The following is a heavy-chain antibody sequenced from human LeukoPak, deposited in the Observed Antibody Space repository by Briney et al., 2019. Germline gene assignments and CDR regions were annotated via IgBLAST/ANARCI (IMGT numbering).Heavy chain of an antibody. Sequence: ASVKVSCKASGYTFTTYAVSWVRQAPGQGLEWMGWISTYNGTTAYFTSLQARVPMTTATSSSTAYMELRGLNSDDTAVYYCARFWTGYLPDYWGQGTLVTVSS. D-gene: IGHD3/OR15-3a*01. V-gene: IGHV1-18*01. CDR3: ARFWTGYLPDY. CDR1: GYTFTTYA. CDR2: ISTYNGTT. J-gene: IGHJ4*02.